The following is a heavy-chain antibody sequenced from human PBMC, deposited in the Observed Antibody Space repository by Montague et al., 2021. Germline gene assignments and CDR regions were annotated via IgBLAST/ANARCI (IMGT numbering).Heavy chain of an antibody. Sequence: SETLSLTCTVSGASITSNIHYWGWIRQSPGKGLEWIGSIYYSGNSSYQPSLKSRITMAVDTSKNQFSLKLSSVTAADTAIYYCARVFSSWYVGWFDPWGQGTLVTVSS. V-gene: IGHV4-39*07. CDR2: IYYSGNS. CDR3: ARVFSSWYVGWFDP. CDR1: GASITSNIHY. D-gene: IGHD6-13*01. J-gene: IGHJ5*02.